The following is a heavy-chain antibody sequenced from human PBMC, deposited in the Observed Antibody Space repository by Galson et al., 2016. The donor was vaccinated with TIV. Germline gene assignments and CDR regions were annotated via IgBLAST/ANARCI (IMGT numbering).Heavy chain of an antibody. V-gene: IGHV1-69*13. J-gene: IGHJ6*02. Sequence: SVKVSCKASGGTFSSYVFNWVRLAPGQGLEWMGGIIPLFRTTNYAQKFQGRVTITADESTNTAYMELNSLRSGDTAVYYCASDRNAAFDTYHYYYGMDVWGQEATITVCS. CDR3: ASDRNAAFDTYHYYYGMDV. CDR2: IIPLFRTT. CDR1: GGTFSSYV. D-gene: IGHD3-9*01.